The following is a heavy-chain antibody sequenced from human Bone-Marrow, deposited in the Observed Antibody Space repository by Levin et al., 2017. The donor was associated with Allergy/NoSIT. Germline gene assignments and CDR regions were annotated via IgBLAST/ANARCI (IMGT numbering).Heavy chain of an antibody. J-gene: IGHJ5*02. CDR3: ARSHRNYCGGP. CDR1: GDSISKNSYY. CDR2: VYYSGIT. Sequence: SETLSLTCTVSGDSISKNSYYWGWIRQPPEKGLEWIGIVYYSGITYSNPSLKSRLTISVDSSKTQFSLTLNSVTAADTGVYFCARSHRNYCGGPWGRGILVTVSS. V-gene: IGHV4-39*01. D-gene: IGHD2-21*01.